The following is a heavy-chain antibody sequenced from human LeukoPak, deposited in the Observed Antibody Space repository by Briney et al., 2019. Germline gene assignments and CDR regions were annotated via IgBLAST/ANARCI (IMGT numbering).Heavy chain of an antibody. CDR3: ARDRVSRSLYYYYYMDV. Sequence: AASVTVSFKASGYTFTGYYMHWVRQAPGQGLEWMGWINPNSGGTNYAQKFQGRVTMTRDTSISTAYMELSRLRSDDTAVYYCARDRVSRSLYYYYYMDVWGKGTTVTVSS. CDR2: INPNSGGT. V-gene: IGHV1-2*02. D-gene: IGHD3-10*01. CDR1: GYTFTGYY. J-gene: IGHJ6*03.